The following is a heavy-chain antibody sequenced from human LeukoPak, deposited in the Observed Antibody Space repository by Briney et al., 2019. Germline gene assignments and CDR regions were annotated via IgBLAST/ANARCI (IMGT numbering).Heavy chain of an antibody. CDR2: INPNSGGT. Sequence: ASVKVSCKASGYTFTGYYMHWVRQAPGQGLEWMGWINPNSGGTNYAQKFQGRVTMTRDTSISTAYMELSRLRYDDTAVYYCARDIVVVVAATTNYYYYYMDVWGKGTTVTISS. J-gene: IGHJ6*03. CDR1: GYTFTGYY. CDR3: ARDIVVVVAATTNYYYYYMDV. D-gene: IGHD2-15*01. V-gene: IGHV1-2*02.